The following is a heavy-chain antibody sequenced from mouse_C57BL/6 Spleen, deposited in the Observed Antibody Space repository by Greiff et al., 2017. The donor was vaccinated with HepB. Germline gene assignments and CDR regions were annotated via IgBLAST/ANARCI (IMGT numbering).Heavy chain of an antibody. V-gene: IGHV1-18*01. J-gene: IGHJ4*01. CDR2: INPNNGGT. CDR1: GYTFTDYN. Sequence: EVQLQQSGPELVKPGASVKIPCKASGYTFTDYNMDWVKQSHGKSLERIGDINPNNGGTIYNQKFKGKATLTVEKSSSPAYMELRSLTSVDNAFYYCASGSYYCGSTYAMDYWSQGTSVTVAS. CDR3: ASGSYYCGSTYAMDY. D-gene: IGHD1-1*01.